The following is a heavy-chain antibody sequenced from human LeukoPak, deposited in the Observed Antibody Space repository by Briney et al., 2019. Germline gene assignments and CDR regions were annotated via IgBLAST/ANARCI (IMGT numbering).Heavy chain of an antibody. CDR2: ISSSGSTI. D-gene: IGHD2-15*01. V-gene: IGHV3-11*01. CDR3: ARAPRYCSGGSCYSDYYYGMDA. J-gene: IGHJ6*02. CDR1: GFTFSDYY. Sequence: GGSLRLSCAASGFTFSDYYMSWIRQAPGKGLEWVSYISSSGSTIYYADSVKGRFTISRDNAKNSLYLQMNSLRAEDTAVYYCARAPRYCSGGSCYSDYYYGMDAWGQGTTVTVSS.